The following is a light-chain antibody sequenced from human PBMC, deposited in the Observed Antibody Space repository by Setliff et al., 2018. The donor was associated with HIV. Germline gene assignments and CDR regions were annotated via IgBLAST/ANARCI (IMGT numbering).Light chain of an antibody. CDR1: SSDVGSYNY. Sequence: QSALAQPRSVSGPPGQSVTISCTGTSSDVGSYNYVSWYQQHPGKAPKLMIYDVTKRPSGVPDRFSGSKSGNTASLTISGLQAEDEADYYCCSYAGSVVFGGGTKVTVL. V-gene: IGLV2-11*01. CDR3: CSYAGSVV. J-gene: IGLJ2*01. CDR2: DVT.